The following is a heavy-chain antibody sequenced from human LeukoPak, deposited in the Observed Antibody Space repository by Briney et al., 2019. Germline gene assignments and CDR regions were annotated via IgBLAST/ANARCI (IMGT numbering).Heavy chain of an antibody. D-gene: IGHD1-26*01. V-gene: IGHV4-34*01. CDR2: INHSGST. Sequence: SETLSLTCAVYGGSFSGYYWSWIRQPPGKGLEWIGEINHSGSTNYNPSLKSRVTISVDTSKNQFSLKLSSVTAADTAVYYCARRGRSYFQSNFDYWGQGTLVTVSS. J-gene: IGHJ4*02. CDR1: GGSFSGYY. CDR3: ARRGRSYFQSNFDY.